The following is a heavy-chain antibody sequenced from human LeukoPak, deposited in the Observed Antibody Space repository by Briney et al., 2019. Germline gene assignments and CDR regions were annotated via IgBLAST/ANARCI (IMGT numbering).Heavy chain of an antibody. D-gene: IGHD6-19*01. CDR1: GFTFNNYA. Sequence: GGSLRLSCAASGFTFNNYAMSWVRQAPGKGLEWVSAISGSGGSTYYADSVKGRFTISRDNSKNTLYLQMNSLRAEDTAVYYCAKDRQWLVTADYFDYWGQGTLVTVSS. CDR2: ISGSGGST. J-gene: IGHJ4*02. V-gene: IGHV3-23*01. CDR3: AKDRQWLVTADYFDY.